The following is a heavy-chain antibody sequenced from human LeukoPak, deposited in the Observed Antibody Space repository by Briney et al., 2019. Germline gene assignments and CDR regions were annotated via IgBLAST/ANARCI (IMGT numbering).Heavy chain of an antibody. D-gene: IGHD2-15*01. J-gene: IGHJ4*02. Sequence: GASVKVSCKASGYTFTGYYMHWVRQAPGQGLEWMGWINPNSGGTNYAQKFQGRVTMTRDTSISTAYMELSRLRSDDTAVYYCARGKCSGGSCYHSSTRQHFDYWGQGTLVTVSS. V-gene: IGHV1-2*02. CDR1: GYTFTGYY. CDR2: INPNSGGT. CDR3: ARGKCSGGSCYHSSTRQHFDY.